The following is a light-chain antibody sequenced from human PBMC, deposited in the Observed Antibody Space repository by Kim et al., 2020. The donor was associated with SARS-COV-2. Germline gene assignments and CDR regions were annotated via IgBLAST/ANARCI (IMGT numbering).Light chain of an antibody. CDR2: EDD. J-gene: IGLJ3*02. V-gene: IGLV6-57*03. CDR3: QSYGARSQV. Sequence: NFMLTQPHSVSGSPGKTVTISCTRSSGSIDSNYVQWYQQRPGSAPITVIYEDDRRPSGVPDRFSGSIDRSSNSASLTISGLKPDDEADYYCQSYGARSQVFGGGTQLTVL. CDR1: SGSIDSNY.